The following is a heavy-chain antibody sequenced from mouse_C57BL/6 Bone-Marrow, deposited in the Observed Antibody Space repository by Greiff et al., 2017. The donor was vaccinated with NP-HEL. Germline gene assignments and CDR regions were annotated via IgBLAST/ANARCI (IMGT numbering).Heavy chain of an antibody. Sequence: QVQLQQPGAELVKPGASVKMSCKASGYTFTSYWITWVKQRPGQGLEWIGDIYPGSGSTNYNEKFKSKATLTVDTSSSTAYMQLSSLTSEDSAVYYCARWGITTVVAPYWYFDVWGTGTTVTVSS. V-gene: IGHV1-55*01. J-gene: IGHJ1*03. D-gene: IGHD1-1*01. CDR2: IYPGSGST. CDR3: ARWGITTVVAPYWYFDV. CDR1: GYTFTSYW.